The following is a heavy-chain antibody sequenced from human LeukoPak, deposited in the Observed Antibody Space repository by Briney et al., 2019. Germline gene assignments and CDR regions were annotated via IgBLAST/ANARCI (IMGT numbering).Heavy chain of an antibody. CDR1: GFTFSSYA. CDR2: ISGSGGST. D-gene: IGHD5-18*01. J-gene: IGHJ4*02. V-gene: IGHV3-23*01. CDR3: AKEPPPKSAAGLGYSYGYRPYYFDY. Sequence: GGSLTLSCAASGFTFSSYAMSWVRQAPGKGLEWVSAISGSGGSTYYADSVKGRFTISRDNSKNTLYLQMNSLRAEDRAVYYCAKEPPPKSAAGLGYSYGYRPYYFDYWGQGTLVTVSS.